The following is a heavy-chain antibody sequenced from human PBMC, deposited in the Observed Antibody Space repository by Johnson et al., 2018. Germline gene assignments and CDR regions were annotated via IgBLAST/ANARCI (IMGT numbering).Heavy chain of an antibody. J-gene: IGHJ3*02. CDR3: AGGEQYYYDSKADAFDI. V-gene: IGHV4-34*01. Sequence: QVQLQQWGAGLLKPSETLSLTCAVYGGSFSGYYWSWIRQPPGKGLEWIGEINHSGSTNYNPSLKSRVTISLHTSKNQFSLKWNSVTAAGTAVYYCAGGEQYYYDSKADAFDIWGQGTMVTVSS. D-gene: IGHD3-22*01. CDR2: INHSGST. CDR1: GGSFSGYY.